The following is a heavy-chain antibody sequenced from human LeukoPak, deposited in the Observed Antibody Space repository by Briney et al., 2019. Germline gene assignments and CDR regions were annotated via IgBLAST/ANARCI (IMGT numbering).Heavy chain of an antibody. D-gene: IGHD5-24*01. Sequence: GRSLRLSCVASGFTFSRYAMHWVRQAPGKGLEWVTVVSYDGNDKYYADSVKGRFTISRDNSKNTVYLQMNSLRAGDTAVYYCARDDALATDGFDSGAREPWSPSPQ. CDR1: GFTFSRYA. CDR2: VSYDGNDK. CDR3: ARDDALATDGFDS. J-gene: IGHJ4*02. V-gene: IGHV3-30*04.